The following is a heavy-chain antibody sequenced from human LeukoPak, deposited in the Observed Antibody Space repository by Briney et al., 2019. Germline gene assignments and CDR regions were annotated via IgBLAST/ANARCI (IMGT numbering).Heavy chain of an antibody. CDR2: INPNSGGT. Sequence: ASVKVSCKASGYTFTGYYMHWVRQAPGQGLEWMGWINPNSGGTNYAQKFQGRVTMTRNTSISTAYMELSSLRSEDTAVYYCARDLRYSSSWMRDYWGQGTLVTVSS. D-gene: IGHD6-13*01. V-gene: IGHV1-2*02. J-gene: IGHJ4*02. CDR3: ARDLRYSSSWMRDY. CDR1: GYTFTGYY.